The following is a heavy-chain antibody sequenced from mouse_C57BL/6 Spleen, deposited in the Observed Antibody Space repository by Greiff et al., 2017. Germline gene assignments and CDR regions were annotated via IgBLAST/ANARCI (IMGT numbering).Heavy chain of an antibody. V-gene: IGHV1-80*01. CDR3: ARDRDYDGAWFAY. CDR1: GYAFSSYW. D-gene: IGHD2-4*01. CDR2: IYPGDGDT. J-gene: IGHJ3*01. Sequence: VQLQQSGAELVKPGASVKISCKASGYAFSSYWMNWVKQRPGKGLEWIGQIYPGDGDTKYNGQFKGKATLTADKSSSTAYMQLSSLTSEDSAVYFCARDRDYDGAWFAYWGQGTLVTVSA.